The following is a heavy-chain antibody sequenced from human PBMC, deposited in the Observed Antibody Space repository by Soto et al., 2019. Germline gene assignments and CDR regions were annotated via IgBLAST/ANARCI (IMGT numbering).Heavy chain of an antibody. CDR1: GGTFSSYA. CDR3: ALTYYYDSSGYYEANFDY. Sequence: SVKVSCKASGGTFSSYAISWVRQAPGQGLEWMGGIIPIFGTANYAQKFQGRVTITADESTSTAYMELSSLRSEDTAVYYCALTYYYDSSGYYEANFDYWGQGTLVTVSS. D-gene: IGHD3-22*01. J-gene: IGHJ4*02. V-gene: IGHV1-69*13. CDR2: IIPIFGTA.